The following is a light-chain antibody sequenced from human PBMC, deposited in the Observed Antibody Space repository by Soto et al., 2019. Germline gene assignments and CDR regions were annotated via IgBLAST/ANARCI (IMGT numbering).Light chain of an antibody. CDR1: QSVTNN. Sequence: EIVMTQSPGTLSLSPWERATLSCRASQSVTNNQFAWFRQKPGQAPRLLIWGVSNRATGIPDRFSGSGSGTDFTLTISSLEPEDFAVYYCQQRSNWPPYTFGQGTRLEIK. CDR3: QQRSNWPPYT. CDR2: GVS. J-gene: IGKJ5*01. V-gene: IGKV3D-20*02.